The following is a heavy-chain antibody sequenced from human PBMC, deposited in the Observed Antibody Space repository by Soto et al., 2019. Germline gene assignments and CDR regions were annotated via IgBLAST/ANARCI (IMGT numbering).Heavy chain of an antibody. CDR1: GFTXSSYG. V-gene: IGHV3-30*03. CDR2: ISYDGSYK. CDR3: XXXXXXXXXXXXFDY. Sequence: QVQLVESGGGVVQPGRSLRLSCAAXGFTXSSYGMHWVRQAPGXGLEWVAVISYDGSYKYYADSMKGRVTISRDNSKNTLYVQMNSLRAEDTXXXXXXXXXXXXXXXXXFDYWGQGTLVTVSS. J-gene: IGHJ4*02.